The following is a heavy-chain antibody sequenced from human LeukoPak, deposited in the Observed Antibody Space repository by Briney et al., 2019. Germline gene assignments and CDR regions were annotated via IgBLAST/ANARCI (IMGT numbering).Heavy chain of an antibody. V-gene: IGHV3-23*01. Sequence: PGGSLRLSCAASGFTFTSYAMSWVRQAPGKGLEWVSAISGSGGSTYYADSVKGRFTISRDNSKNTLYLQMNSLRAEDTAVYYCAKDVGSCSSTSCQLQGLQHWGQGTLVTVPS. J-gene: IGHJ1*01. CDR3: AKDVGSCSSTSCQLQGLQH. CDR1: GFTFTSYA. CDR2: ISGSGGST. D-gene: IGHD2-2*01.